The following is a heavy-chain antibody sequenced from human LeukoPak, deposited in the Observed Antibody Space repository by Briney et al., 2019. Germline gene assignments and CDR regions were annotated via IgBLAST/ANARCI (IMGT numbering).Heavy chain of an antibody. CDR2: ISGSGGST. Sequence: GGSLRLSCAASGFTFSSYAMSWVRQAPGKGLEWVSAISGSGGSTYYADSVKGRSTISRDNSKNTLFLQMSSLRAEDTALYYCAIRDDHNNRDYWGQGILVTVSS. CDR1: GFTFSSYA. V-gene: IGHV3-23*01. CDR3: AIRDDHNNRDY. D-gene: IGHD5-24*01. J-gene: IGHJ4*02.